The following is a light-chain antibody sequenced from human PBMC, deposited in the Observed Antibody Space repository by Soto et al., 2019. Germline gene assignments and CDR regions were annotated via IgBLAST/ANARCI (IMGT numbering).Light chain of an antibody. Sequence: EIVMTQSPATLSVSPGERAALSCRASQSVSSNLAWYLQKPGQAPRLLIYGASTRATGIPARFSGSGSGTDFTLTISRLEPEDFAVYYCQQYGSSPRTFGQGTKVDIK. CDR2: GAS. CDR1: QSVSSN. CDR3: QQYGSSPRT. V-gene: IGKV3-20*01. J-gene: IGKJ1*01.